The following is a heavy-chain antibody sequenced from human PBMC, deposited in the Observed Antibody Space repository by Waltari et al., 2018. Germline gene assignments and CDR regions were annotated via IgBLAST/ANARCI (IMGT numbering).Heavy chain of an antibody. J-gene: IGHJ4*02. CDR3: ARSYGGAIRNFDY. V-gene: IGHV4-34*01. D-gene: IGHD3-10*01. CDR2: ITHSGST. Sequence: QVQLQQWGAGLLKPSETLSLSCGVSGGSFSGYYWNWIRQPPGKGLEWIGEITHSGSTTYNPSLKSRLTISVDSSKNQFSLKLNSVTAADTAVYYCARSYGGAIRNFDYWGQGILVTVSS. CDR1: GGSFSGYY.